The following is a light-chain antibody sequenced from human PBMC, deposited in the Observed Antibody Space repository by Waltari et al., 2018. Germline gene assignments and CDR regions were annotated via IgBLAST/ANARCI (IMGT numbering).Light chain of an antibody. CDR1: QGISSF. CDR2: AAS. J-gene: IGKJ5*01. V-gene: IGKV1-9*01. Sequence: IQLTQSPSSLSASVGDRVPITCRARQGISSFLAWYQQKPGKAPKVLIYAASTLQSGVPSRFSGSGSWTDFTLTISSLQPEDFATYYCQQLNSYPITFGQGTRLEIK. CDR3: QQLNSYPIT.